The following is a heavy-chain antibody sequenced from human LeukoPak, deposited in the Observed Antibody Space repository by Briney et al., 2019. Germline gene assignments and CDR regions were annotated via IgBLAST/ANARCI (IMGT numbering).Heavy chain of an antibody. V-gene: IGHV1-18*01. J-gene: IGHJ4*02. D-gene: IGHD2-2*02. CDR3: ARDLSTYCSSTSCYTGSDY. CDR2: ISADNGNT. CDR1: GDTFTSYG. Sequence: GASVKVSCKASGDTFTSYGISWVRQAPGQGLEWMGWISADNGNTNYAQKVQGRVTMTTDASTSTAYMELRSLRSDDTAVYYCARDLSTYCSSTSCYTGSDYWGQGTLVTVSS.